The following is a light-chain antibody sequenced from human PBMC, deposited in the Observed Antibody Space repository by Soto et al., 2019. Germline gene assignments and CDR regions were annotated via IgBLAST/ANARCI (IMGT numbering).Light chain of an antibody. CDR3: SSYTSSSTLDV. Sequence: QSVLTQPASVSGSPEHGITISCTGTGSDFGGYNYVSWYQQHPGKAPKLMIYDVSNRPSGVSNRFSGSKFGNTASLTISGLQAEDEADYYCSSYTSSSTLDVFGTGTKVTVL. V-gene: IGLV2-14*01. CDR1: GSDFGGYNY. J-gene: IGLJ1*01. CDR2: DVS.